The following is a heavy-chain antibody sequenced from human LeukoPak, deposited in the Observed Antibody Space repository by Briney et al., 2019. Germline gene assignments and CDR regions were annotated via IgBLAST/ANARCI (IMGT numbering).Heavy chain of an antibody. CDR2: ISSSSSTI. V-gene: IGHV3-48*01. J-gene: IGHJ4*02. CDR1: GFTFDDYG. CDR3: ARISIAVSGGFDY. D-gene: IGHD6-19*01. Sequence: PGGSLRLSCAASGFTFDDYGMNWVRQAPGKGLEWVSYISSSSSTIYYADSVKGRFTISRDNAKNSLYLQMNSLRAEDTAVYYCARISIAVSGGFDYWGQGTLVTVSS.